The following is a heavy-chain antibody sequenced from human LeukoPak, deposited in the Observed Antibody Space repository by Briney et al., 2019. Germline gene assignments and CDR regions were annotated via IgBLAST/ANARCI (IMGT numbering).Heavy chain of an antibody. CDR2: IYYSGST. CDR1: GGSIGSYY. V-gene: IGHV4-59*01. Sequence: PSETLSLTCTVSGGSIGSYYWSWIRQPPGKGLEWIGYIYYSGSTNYNPSLKSRVTISVDTSKNQFSLKLSSVTAADTAVYYCARDQDGLDYWGQGTLVTVSS. D-gene: IGHD2-15*01. CDR3: ARDQDGLDY. J-gene: IGHJ4*02.